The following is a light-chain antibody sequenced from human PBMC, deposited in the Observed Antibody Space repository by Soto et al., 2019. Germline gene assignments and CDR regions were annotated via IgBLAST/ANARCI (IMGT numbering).Light chain of an antibody. Sequence: DIRMTQSPSSLSASLGDRVTITCRASRTIDNYLNWYQQKPGRAPELLVYATSSLQSGVPSRFTGGGSGTHFTLTISGLQPEDFATYFCQQSYNTPITFGQGKRLEIK. CDR1: RTIDNY. V-gene: IGKV1-39*01. J-gene: IGKJ5*01. CDR3: QQSYNTPIT. CDR2: ATS.